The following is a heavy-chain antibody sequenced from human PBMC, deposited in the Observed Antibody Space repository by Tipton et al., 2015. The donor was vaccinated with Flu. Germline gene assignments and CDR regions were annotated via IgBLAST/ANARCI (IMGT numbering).Heavy chain of an antibody. CDR2: IIPIFGTA. V-gene: IGHV1-69*06. CDR1: GGTFSSYA. Sequence: QLVQSGAEVKKPGSSVKVSCKASGGTFSSYAISWVRQAPGQGLEWMGGIIPIFGTANYARKFQGRVTITADKSTSTAYMELSSLRSEDTAVYYCASSGSSGYLGYFQHWGQGTLVTVSS. D-gene: IGHD3-22*01. J-gene: IGHJ1*01. CDR3: ASSGSSGYLGYFQH.